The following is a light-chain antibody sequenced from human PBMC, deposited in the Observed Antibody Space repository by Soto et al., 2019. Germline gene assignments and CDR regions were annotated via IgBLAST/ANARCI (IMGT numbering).Light chain of an antibody. CDR2: AAS. Sequence: VIWMTQSPSLPSASTGDRVTISCRMSQGISSYLAWYQQKPGKAPEXLIYAASTLQSGVPSRFSGIVSGTDFTLNLRRLKPEDGATDEGQQLKSYPLTFGGGTKVDIK. CDR3: QQLKSYPLT. V-gene: IGKV1D-8*03. CDR1: QGISSY. J-gene: IGKJ4*01.